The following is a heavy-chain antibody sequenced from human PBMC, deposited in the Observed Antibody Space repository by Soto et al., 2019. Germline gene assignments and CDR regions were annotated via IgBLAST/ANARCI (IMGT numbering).Heavy chain of an antibody. CDR1: GYTFTGYY. J-gene: IGHJ6*02. V-gene: IGHV1-2*02. CDR3: ARVLAVRGALYYYGMDV. CDR2: INPNSGGT. Sequence: AASVKVSCKASGYTFTGYYMHWVRQAPGQGLEWMGWINPNSGGTNYAQKFQGRVTMTRDTSISTAYMELSRLRSDDTAVYYCARVLAVRGALYYYGMDVWGQGTTVTVSS. D-gene: IGHD3-10*01.